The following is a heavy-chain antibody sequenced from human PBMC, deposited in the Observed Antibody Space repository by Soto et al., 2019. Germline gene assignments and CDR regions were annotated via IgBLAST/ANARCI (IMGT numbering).Heavy chain of an antibody. J-gene: IGHJ4*02. Sequence: QVQLVESGGGVVQPGRSLRLSCAASGFTFSSYGMHWVRQAPGKGLEWVAVISYDGSNKYYADSVKGRFTISRDNSKKTLYLQMNSLRAEDTAVYYCAKVINGNIVANFDYWGQGTLVTVSS. CDR1: GFTFSSYG. CDR3: AKVINGNIVANFDY. D-gene: IGHD5-12*01. V-gene: IGHV3-30*18. CDR2: ISYDGSNK.